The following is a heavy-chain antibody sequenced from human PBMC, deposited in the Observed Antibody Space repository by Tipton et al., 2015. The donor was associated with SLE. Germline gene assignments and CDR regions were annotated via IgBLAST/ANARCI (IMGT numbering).Heavy chain of an antibody. CDR2: IYYGGST. J-gene: IGHJ2*01. Sequence: LRLSCTVSGGSISSYYWSWIRQPPGKGLEWIGYIYYGGSTNYNPSLKSRVTISVDTSKNQFSLKLSSVTAADTAVYYCARGWAFSSTWSYFDLWGRGTLVTVSS. V-gene: IGHV4-59*12. D-gene: IGHD6-13*01. CDR1: GGSISSYY. CDR3: ARGWAFSSTWSYFDL.